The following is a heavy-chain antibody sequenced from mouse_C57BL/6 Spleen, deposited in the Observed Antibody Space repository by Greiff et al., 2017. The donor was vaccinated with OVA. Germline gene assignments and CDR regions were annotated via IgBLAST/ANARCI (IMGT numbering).Heavy chain of an antibody. D-gene: IGHD4-1*01. CDR1: GYTFTSYW. CDR3: AWECAY. J-gene: IGHJ3*01. Sequence: QVQLQQPGAELVRPGTSVKLSCKASGYTFTSYWMHWVKQRPGQGLEWIGVIDPSDSYTNYNQKFKGKATLTVDTSSSTAYMQLSSLTSEDSAFYFCAWECAYWGQGTLVTVSA. V-gene: IGHV1-59*01. CDR2: IDPSDSYT.